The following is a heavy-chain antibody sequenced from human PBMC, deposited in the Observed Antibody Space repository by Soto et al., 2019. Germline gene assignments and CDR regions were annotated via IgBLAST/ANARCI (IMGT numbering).Heavy chain of an antibody. CDR2: MWYDGSNK. D-gene: IGHD6-13*01. CDR3: ASTAAAGIGYYFDY. V-gene: IGHV3-33*01. CDR1: GFTFSSYV. J-gene: IGHJ4*02. Sequence: GGSLRLSCAASGFTFSSYVMHWVRQSPGKGLEWVAVMWYDGSNKYYADSVKGRFTISRDNSKNTLYLQMNSLRAEDTAVYYCASTAAAGIGYYFDYWGQGTLVTVSS.